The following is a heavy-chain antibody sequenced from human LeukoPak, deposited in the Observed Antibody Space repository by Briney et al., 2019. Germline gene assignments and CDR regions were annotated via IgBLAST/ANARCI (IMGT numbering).Heavy chain of an antibody. Sequence: SETLSLTCAVYGGSFSGYYWSWIRQPPGKGLEWIGEINHSGSTNYNPSLKSRVTISVDTSKNQFSLKLSSVTAADTAVYYCARGRGYSYSWGQGTLVTVSS. CDR1: GGSFSGYY. J-gene: IGHJ4*02. D-gene: IGHD5-18*01. V-gene: IGHV4-34*09. CDR3: ARGRGYSYS. CDR2: INHSGST.